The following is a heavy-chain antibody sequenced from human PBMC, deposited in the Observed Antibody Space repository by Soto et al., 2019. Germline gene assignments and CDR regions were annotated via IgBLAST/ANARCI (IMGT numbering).Heavy chain of an antibody. Sequence: GGSLRLSCAASGFTFSDYYMSWIRQAPGKGLEWVSYISSSSSYTNYADSVKGRFTISRDNAKNSLYLQMNSLRAEDTAVYYCARRGGARQNDYWGQGTLVTVSS. J-gene: IGHJ4*02. D-gene: IGHD3-10*01. CDR3: ARRGGARQNDY. CDR1: GFTFSDYY. CDR2: ISSSSSYT. V-gene: IGHV3-11*03.